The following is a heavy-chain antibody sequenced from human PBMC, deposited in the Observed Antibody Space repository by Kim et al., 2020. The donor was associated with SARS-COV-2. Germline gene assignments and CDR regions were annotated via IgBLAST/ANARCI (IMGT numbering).Heavy chain of an antibody. Sequence: SETLSLTCTVSGDSISSSPYYWGWIRQPPGKGLEWIGSIYYSGITYSNPSLKGRVIMSVDTSKNQFSLKLTSVTAADTAVYSCGRHYRTRGAGDGLDVWGLGTTFTVSS. J-gene: IGHJ6*02. V-gene: IGHV4-39*01. CDR3: GRHYRTRGAGDGLDV. D-gene: IGHD3-10*01. CDR2: IYYSGIT. CDR1: GDSISSSPYY.